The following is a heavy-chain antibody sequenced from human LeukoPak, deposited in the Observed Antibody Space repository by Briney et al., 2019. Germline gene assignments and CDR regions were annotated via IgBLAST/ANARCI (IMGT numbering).Heavy chain of an antibody. CDR2: VYSGGRM. Sequence: GGSLRLSCAASGLTVSSNHMSWVRQAPGKGLEWVSVVYSGGRMQYADAVKGRFAISRDNSKNTLYLQMNSLRAEDTAVYYCAKSYPDYGDYLWYFDYWGQGTLVTVSS. CDR1: GLTVSSNH. D-gene: IGHD4-17*01. CDR3: AKSYPDYGDYLWYFDY. V-gene: IGHV3-53*01. J-gene: IGHJ4*02.